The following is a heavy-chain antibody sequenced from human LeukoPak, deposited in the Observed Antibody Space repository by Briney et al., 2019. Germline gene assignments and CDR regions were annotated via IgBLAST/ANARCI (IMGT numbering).Heavy chain of an antibody. J-gene: IGHJ4*02. CDR1: GFTFGKYW. CDR3: ARDQYDTWSRRGNFDS. CDR2: IKLHGSEK. Sequence: GGSLRLSCVASGFTFGKYWMSWVRQAPGKGLEWVANIKLHGSEKNYVDSVKGRFTISGDNTKNSLYLQMNSLRAEDTAVFYCARDQYDTWSRRGNFDSWGQGTLVIASS. D-gene: IGHD3-3*01. V-gene: IGHV3-7*03.